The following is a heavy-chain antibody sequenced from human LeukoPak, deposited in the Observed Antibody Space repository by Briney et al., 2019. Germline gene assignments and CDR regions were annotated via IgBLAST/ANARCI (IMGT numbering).Heavy chain of an antibody. Sequence: SETLSLTCTVSGDSISSSNSYWGWIRQPPGKGLEWIGEIYHSGSTNYNPSLKSRVTISVDKSKNQFSLKMSSVTAADTAVYFCARGLSGSYSGVPFDYWGQGTLVTVSS. D-gene: IGHD1-26*01. CDR3: ARGLSGSYSGVPFDY. V-gene: IGHV4-39*07. J-gene: IGHJ4*02. CDR2: IYHSGST. CDR1: GDSISSSNSY.